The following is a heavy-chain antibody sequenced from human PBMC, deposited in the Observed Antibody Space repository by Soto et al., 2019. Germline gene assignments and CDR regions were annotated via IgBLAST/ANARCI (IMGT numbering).Heavy chain of an antibody. CDR2: ISSNGGST. Sequence: XGSLVLSGSASGFTFSSYAMHWVRQAPGKGLEYVSAISSNGGSTYYADSVKGRFTISRDNSKNTLYLQMSSLRAEDTAVYYCVKGGWELLYWYFDLWGRGTLVTVSS. CDR3: VKGGWELLYWYFDL. J-gene: IGHJ2*01. CDR1: GFTFSSYA. D-gene: IGHD1-26*01. V-gene: IGHV3-64D*06.